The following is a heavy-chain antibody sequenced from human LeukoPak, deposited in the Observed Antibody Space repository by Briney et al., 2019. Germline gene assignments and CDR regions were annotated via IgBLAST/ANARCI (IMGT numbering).Heavy chain of an antibody. CDR2: IRYDGSNK. J-gene: IGHJ3*02. CDR3: AKDGFYDFWSGTTHAFDI. V-gene: IGHV3-30*02. D-gene: IGHD3-3*01. CDR1: GFTFSSYG. Sequence: PGGSLRLSCAASGFTFSSYGMHWVRQAPGKGLEWVAFIRYDGSNKYYADSVKGRFTISRDNSKNTLYLQMNSLRAVDTAVYYCAKDGFYDFWSGTTHAFDIWGQGTMVTVSS.